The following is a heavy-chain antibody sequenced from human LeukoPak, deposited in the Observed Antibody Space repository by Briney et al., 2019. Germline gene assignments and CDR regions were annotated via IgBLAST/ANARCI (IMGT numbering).Heavy chain of an antibody. CDR3: ARFGGMTLDY. CDR2: IYYSGST. V-gene: IGHV4-59*08. CDR1: GGSISSYY. D-gene: IGHD3-10*01. Sequence: SETLSLTCTVSGGSISSYYWSWIRQPPGKGLEWIGSIYYSGSTNYNPSLKSPATISVDPSKNQFSLKLGSVTAPDTAVYYCARFGGMTLDYWGQGTLVTVSS. J-gene: IGHJ4*02.